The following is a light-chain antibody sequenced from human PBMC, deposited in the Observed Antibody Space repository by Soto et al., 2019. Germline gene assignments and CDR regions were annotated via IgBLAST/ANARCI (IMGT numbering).Light chain of an antibody. J-gene: IGLJ1*01. V-gene: IGLV2-14*01. CDR2: DVS. Sequence: QSALTQPASVSGSPGQSITISCTGTSSDVGGYNYVSWYQQHPGKAPKLMIYDVSNRPSGVSNRFSGSKSGNMASLTISGLQAEDEADYYCSSYTRSSTLYVFGTGTKLTVL. CDR3: SSYTRSSTLYV. CDR1: SSDVGGYNY.